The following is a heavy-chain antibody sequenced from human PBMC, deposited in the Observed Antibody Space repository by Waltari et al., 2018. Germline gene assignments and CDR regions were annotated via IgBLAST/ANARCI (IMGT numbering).Heavy chain of an antibody. V-gene: IGHV3-23*01. D-gene: IGHD3-10*01. CDR3: AKGISTYASGGKAYFDY. J-gene: IGHJ4*02. CDR2: IRGGGATT. Sequence: EVQLLESGGGLVQPGESLRLSCAASGFTFSNYAMNWVRQAPGKGLEWVSSIRGGGATTCYADSVKGRFTFSRDNSKNTLLLEMNSLRAEDTAVYYCAKGISTYASGGKAYFDYWGQGTLVTVSS. CDR1: GFTFSNYA.